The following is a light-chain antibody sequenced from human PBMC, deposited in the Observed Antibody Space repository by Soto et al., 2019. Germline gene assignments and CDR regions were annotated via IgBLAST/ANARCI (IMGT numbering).Light chain of an antibody. CDR2: AAS. CDR3: QQSYSTLIT. J-gene: IGKJ5*01. V-gene: IGKV1-39*01. Sequence: QSPSSLSASVGDRVTITCRASQSISSYLNWYQQKPGKAPKLLIYAASSLQSGVPSRFSGSGSGADFTLTISSLQPEDFATYYCQQSYSTLITFGQGTRLEIK. CDR1: QSISSY.